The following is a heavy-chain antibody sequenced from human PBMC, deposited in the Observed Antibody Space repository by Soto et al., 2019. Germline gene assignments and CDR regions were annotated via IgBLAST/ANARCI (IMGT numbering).Heavy chain of an antibody. J-gene: IGHJ2*01. Sequence: EVQLLESGGGLVQPGGSLRLSCAASGFTFSIYPMSWVRQTPEKGLEWVSTIGTTGGDTYYADSVRGRSTISRDDSKNTLYLQMRRLRAEESAVYYCAKSRVDSGRGYFELWCRGTLVTVSS. CDR2: IGTTGGDT. CDR3: AKSRVDSGRGYFEL. CDR1: GFTFSIYP. D-gene: IGHD6-25*01. V-gene: IGHV3-23*01.